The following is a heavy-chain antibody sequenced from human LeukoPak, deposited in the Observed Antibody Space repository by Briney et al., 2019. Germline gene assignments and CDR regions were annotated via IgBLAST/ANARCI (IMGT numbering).Heavy chain of an antibody. V-gene: IGHV4-30-4*08. Sequence: SQTLSLTCTVSGGSISSGDYYWSWIRQPPGKGLEWIGYIYYSGSTYYNPSLKSRVTISVDTSKNQFSLKLSSVTAADTAVYYCARDPHDYSNHYSEYYFDYWGQGTLVTVSS. CDR1: GGSISSGDYY. CDR3: ARDPHDYSNHYSEYYFDY. CDR2: IYYSGST. J-gene: IGHJ4*02. D-gene: IGHD4-11*01.